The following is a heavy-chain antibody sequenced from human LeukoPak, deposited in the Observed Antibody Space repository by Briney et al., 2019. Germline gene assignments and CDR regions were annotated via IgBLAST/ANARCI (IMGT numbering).Heavy chain of an antibody. D-gene: IGHD6-19*01. J-gene: IGHJ4*02. CDR2: IYWDDDK. V-gene: IGHV2-5*02. CDR1: GFSLTTSGVG. Sequence: SGPTLVKPTQTLTLTCTFSGFSLTTSGVGVGWIRQPPGKALEWLALIYWDDDKRYSPSLKSRLNVTKDTSKNQVVLTMTNMDPVDTATYYCAHNVVAGPFDYWGQGTLVTVSS. CDR3: AHNVVAGPFDY.